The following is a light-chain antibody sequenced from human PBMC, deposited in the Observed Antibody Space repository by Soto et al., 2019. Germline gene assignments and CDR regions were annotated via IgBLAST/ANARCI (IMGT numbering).Light chain of an antibody. Sequence: QSALTQPASVSGSPGQPITISCTGTSSDVGAYNYVSWYQLHPGKAPKLLIYEVRSRPSGISYRFSGSKSGTTASLTISSLLPEDEADYYCSAYTSRSTLVFGGGTKLTVL. CDR1: SSDVGAYNY. CDR2: EVR. CDR3: SAYTSRSTLV. V-gene: IGLV2-14*01. J-gene: IGLJ2*01.